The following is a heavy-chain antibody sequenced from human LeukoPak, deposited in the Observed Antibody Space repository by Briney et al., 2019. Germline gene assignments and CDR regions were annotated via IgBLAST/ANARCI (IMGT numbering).Heavy chain of an antibody. CDR2: IKQDGSEK. D-gene: IGHD3-3*01. J-gene: IGHJ4*02. V-gene: IGHV3-7*01. CDR3: ARGGAIFGVDFDY. Sequence: GGSLRLSCAASGFAFSDYSMGWVRQAAGKGLEWVANIKQDGSEKYYVDSVKGRFTISRDNAKNSLYLQTNSLRAEDTAVYYCARGGAIFGVDFDYWGQGTLVTDSS. CDR1: GFAFSDYS.